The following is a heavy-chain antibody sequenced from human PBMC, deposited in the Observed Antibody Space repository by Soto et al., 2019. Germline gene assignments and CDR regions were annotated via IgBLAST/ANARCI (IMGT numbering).Heavy chain of an antibody. CDR1: GGSISSGGYH. V-gene: IGHV4-31*03. Sequence: SETLSLTCTVSGGSISSGGYHWSWIRQHPGKGLEWIGYIYYSGSTYYNPSHKSRVTISVDTSKNQFSLKLSSVTAADTAVYYCARGKNWFDPWGQGTLVTVSS. CDR2: IYYSGST. J-gene: IGHJ5*02. CDR3: ARGKNWFDP.